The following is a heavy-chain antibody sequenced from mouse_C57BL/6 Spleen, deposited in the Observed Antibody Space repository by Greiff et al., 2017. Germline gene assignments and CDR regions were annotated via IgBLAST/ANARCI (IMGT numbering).Heavy chain of an antibody. CDR3: AIYYDYAYGNPWFAY. Sequence: VKLMESGAELARPGASVKLSCKASGYTFTSYGISWVKQRTGQGLEWIGEIYPRSGNTYYNEKFKGKATLTADKSSSTAYMELRSLTSEDSAVYFCAIYYDYAYGNPWFAYWGQGTLVTVSA. CDR1: GYTFTSYG. J-gene: IGHJ3*01. V-gene: IGHV1-81*01. D-gene: IGHD2-4*01. CDR2: IYPRSGNT.